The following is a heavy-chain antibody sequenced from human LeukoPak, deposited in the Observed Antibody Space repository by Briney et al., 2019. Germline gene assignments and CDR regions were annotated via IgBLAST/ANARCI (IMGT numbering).Heavy chain of an antibody. J-gene: IGHJ4*02. CDR2: IYDSGRP. CDR3: ARAQRGYYGFWSGFEY. D-gene: IGHD3-3*01. Sequence: KSSETLSLTCSVSNGSISNYYWNWIRQSPEKGLEWIGYIYDSGRPNYNPSLKSRLTISVDTSKNQFSLKMTSATAADTAVYYCARAQRGYYGFWSGFEYWGQGILVTVSS. CDR1: NGSISNYY. V-gene: IGHV4-4*09.